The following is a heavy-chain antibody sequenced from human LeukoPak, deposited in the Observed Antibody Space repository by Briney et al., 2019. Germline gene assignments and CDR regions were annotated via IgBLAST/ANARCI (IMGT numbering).Heavy chain of an antibody. J-gene: IGHJ3*02. Sequence: ASVKVSCKVSGYTLTELSMHWVRQAPGKGLEWMGGFDPEDGETIYAQKFQGRVTMTEDTSTDTAYMELSSLRSEDTAVYYCATGGACGGDCYRPFDIWGQGTMVTVSS. D-gene: IGHD2-21*02. CDR2: FDPEDGET. V-gene: IGHV1-24*01. CDR1: GYTLTELS. CDR3: ATGGACGGDCYRPFDI.